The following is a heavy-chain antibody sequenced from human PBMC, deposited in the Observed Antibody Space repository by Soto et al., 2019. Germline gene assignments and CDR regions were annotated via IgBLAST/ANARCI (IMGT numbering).Heavy chain of an antibody. Sequence: QVQLVQSGAEVKKPGSSVKVSCTASGATFSSYSISWVRQAPGQGLEWMGGVIPIFGTANYAQKFQARVTITADESTSTDYMERSRLRSEETGVNYRAWDGDSRRWYSGWFDPWGQGTLVTVSS. J-gene: IGHJ5*02. D-gene: IGHD6-13*01. CDR1: GATFSSYS. CDR3: AWDGDSRRWYSGWFDP. CDR2: VIPIFGTA. V-gene: IGHV1-69*01.